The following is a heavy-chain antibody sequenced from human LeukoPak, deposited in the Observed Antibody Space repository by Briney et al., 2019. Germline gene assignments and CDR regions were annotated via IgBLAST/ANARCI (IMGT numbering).Heavy chain of an antibody. J-gene: IGHJ4*02. CDR1: GYSFISYD. CDR2: MNPNSGNT. CDR3: ARGLDSSGFPPSFGY. Sequence: ASVKVSCKASGYSFISYDINWVRQATGQGPEWMRWMNPNSGNTGYAQKFQGRVTMTRNTSISTAYMELSSLRSEDTAVYYCARGLDSSGFPPSFGYWGQGTLVTVSS. D-gene: IGHD3-22*01. V-gene: IGHV1-8*01.